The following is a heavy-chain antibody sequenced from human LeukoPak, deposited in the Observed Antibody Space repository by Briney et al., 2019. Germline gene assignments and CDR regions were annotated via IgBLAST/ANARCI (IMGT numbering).Heavy chain of an antibody. V-gene: IGHV3-7*04. CDR2: IKSDGSEK. CDR3: ARVYDVWSGYYRDY. D-gene: IGHD3-3*01. CDR1: EFTFSSNW. Sequence: GGSLRLSCVVSEFTFSSNWMNWVRQAPGKGLEWVANIKSDGSEKYYADSVKGRFTISRDNAKNSLYLQMNSLRAEDTAVYYCARVYDVWSGYYRDYWGQGTLVTVSS. J-gene: IGHJ4*02.